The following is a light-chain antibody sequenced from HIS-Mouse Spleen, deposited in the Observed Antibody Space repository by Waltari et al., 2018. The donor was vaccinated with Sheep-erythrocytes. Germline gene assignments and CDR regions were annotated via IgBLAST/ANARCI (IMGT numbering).Light chain of an antibody. Sequence: QSALTQPASVSGSPGQSIPISCTGTSSDAGSYNLVPWYQQHPGKAPKPMIYEGSKRPSGVSNRFSGSKSGNTASLTISGLQAEDEADYYCCSYAGSSTPWVFGGGTKLTVL. V-gene: IGLV2-23*01. CDR2: EGS. CDR3: CSYAGSSTPWV. CDR1: SSDAGSYNL. J-gene: IGLJ3*02.